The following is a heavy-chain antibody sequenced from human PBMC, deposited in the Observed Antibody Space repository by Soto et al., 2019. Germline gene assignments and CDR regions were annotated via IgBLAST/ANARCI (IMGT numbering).Heavy chain of an antibody. Sequence: QVQLVQSGAEVKQPGASVKVSCKASGYTFIGSALHWVRQASGHRPEWLGWINIGNGNTRYSQKVQGRVTLTRDTSASTAYMELSSLRCEDTAVYYCPRDPFPGGMDVWGQGTSVTVSS. CDR1: GYTFIGSA. CDR2: INIGNGNT. J-gene: IGHJ6*02. CDR3: PRDPFPGGMDV. V-gene: IGHV1-3*04. D-gene: IGHD3-10*01.